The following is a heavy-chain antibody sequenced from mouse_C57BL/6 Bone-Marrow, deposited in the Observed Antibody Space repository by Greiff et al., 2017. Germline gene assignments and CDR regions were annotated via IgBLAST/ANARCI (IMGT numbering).Heavy chain of an antibody. V-gene: IGHV1-62-2*01. Sequence: VKLVESGAELVKPGASVKLSCKASGYTFTESTIHGVKQRSGQGLGRIGWFYPGWGSIKYNEKSKDKATLTADKSFSTVYMELSRVTSEDSAVYFCARHEEVYSDLYFDVWGTGTTVTVSS. J-gene: IGHJ1*03. CDR1: GYTFTEST. CDR2: FYPGWGSI. D-gene: IGHD2-12*01. CDR3: ARHEEVYSDLYFDV.